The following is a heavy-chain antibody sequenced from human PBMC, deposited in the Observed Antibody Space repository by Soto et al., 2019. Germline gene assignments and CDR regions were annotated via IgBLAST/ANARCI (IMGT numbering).Heavy chain of an antibody. CDR1: GFPFSSHS. CDR3: ARDNGVLTGTTDYYYYYGMDV. J-gene: IGHJ6*02. D-gene: IGHD1-7*01. CDR2: ISSSNSYI. V-gene: IGHV3-21*01. Sequence: GSLSLSCAAPGFPFSSHSMNWVRQAPGKGVEGVSSISSSNSYIYYADSVKGRFTISRDNAKNSLYPQMNSLRAEDTAVYYCARDNGVLTGTTDYYYYYGMDVWGQGTTVTVSS.